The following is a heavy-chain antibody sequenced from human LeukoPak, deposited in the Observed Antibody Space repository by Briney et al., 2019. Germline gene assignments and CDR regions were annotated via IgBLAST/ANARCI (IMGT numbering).Heavy chain of an antibody. Sequence: GGSLRLSCAASGFTFSSYAITWVRQAPGKGLEYVSVISSNGDSTYYANSVKGRFTISRDNSKNTLYLQMGSLRAEDMAVYYCARGGLLWFGELSGYWGQGTLATVSS. CDR2: ISSNGDST. CDR3: ARGGLLWFGELSGY. J-gene: IGHJ4*02. CDR1: GFTFSSYA. D-gene: IGHD3-10*01. V-gene: IGHV3-64*01.